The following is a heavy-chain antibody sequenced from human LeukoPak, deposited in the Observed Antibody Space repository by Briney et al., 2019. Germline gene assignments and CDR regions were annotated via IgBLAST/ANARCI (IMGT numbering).Heavy chain of an antibody. J-gene: IGHJ4*02. D-gene: IGHD3-22*01. CDR2: ISGYNGNT. CDR3: ASFRNYYDSSGYSDYHFDY. Sequence: ASVKVSCKASGYTFTTYGIGWVRQAPGQGLEWMGWISGYNGNTNYAQKLQGRVTMTTDTSTSTAYMELRSLRSDDTAVYYCASFRNYYDSSGYSDYHFDYWGQGTLVTVSS. V-gene: IGHV1-18*01. CDR1: GYTFTTYG.